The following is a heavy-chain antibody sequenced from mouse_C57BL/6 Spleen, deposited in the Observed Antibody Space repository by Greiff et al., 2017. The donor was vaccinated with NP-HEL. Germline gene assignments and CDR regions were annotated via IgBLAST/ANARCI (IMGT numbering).Heavy chain of an antibody. V-gene: IGHV1-15*01. D-gene: IGHD1-1*01. J-gene: IGHJ2*01. CDR2: IVPETGGT. CDR3: TNYYGSSYS. CDR1: GYTFTDYE. Sequence: VKLMESGAELVRPGASVTLSCKASGYTFTDYELHWVKQTLVHGLEWIGAIVPETGGTAYNQTFKGKAILIADKSSSTAYVELRSLTSEDTAVYYCTNYYGSSYSWGQGTTLTVSS.